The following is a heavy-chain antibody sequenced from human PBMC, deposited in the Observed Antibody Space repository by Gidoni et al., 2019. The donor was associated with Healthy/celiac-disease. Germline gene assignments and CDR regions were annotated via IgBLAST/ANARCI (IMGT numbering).Heavy chain of an antibody. J-gene: IGHJ4*02. D-gene: IGHD3-22*01. Sequence: QVQLVQSGAEVKKPGASVKVACKASGYTFTSDGISWVRQAPGQGLAWMGWISAYNGNTNYAQKLQGRVTMTTDTSTSTAYMELRSLRSDDTAVYYCARDPGYYDSSGYYYFDYWGQGTLVTVSS. CDR3: ARDPGYYDSSGYYYFDY. V-gene: IGHV1-18*04. CDR1: GYTFTSDG. CDR2: ISAYNGNT.